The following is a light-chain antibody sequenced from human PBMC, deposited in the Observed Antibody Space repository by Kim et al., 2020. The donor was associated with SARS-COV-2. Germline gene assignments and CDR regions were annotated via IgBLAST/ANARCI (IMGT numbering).Light chain of an antibody. Sequence: SLGDRRTITCRASQSPGKGLAWYQLRPGKAPKLLIYQAFTLQSGVPSRFSGGGSWTELTLTISSLLPDDSATYYCLQYKTYPSTFGQGTKVEIK. J-gene: IGKJ1*01. CDR1: QSPGKG. V-gene: IGKV1-5*03. CDR2: QAF. CDR3: LQYKTYPST.